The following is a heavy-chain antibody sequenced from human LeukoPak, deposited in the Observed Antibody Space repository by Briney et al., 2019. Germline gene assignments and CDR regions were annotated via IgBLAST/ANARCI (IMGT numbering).Heavy chain of an antibody. D-gene: IGHD1-14*01. CDR3: ARGGRNVKYYFDY. CDR1: GFTFGDYA. Sequence: PGGSLRLSCAASGFTFGDYAMHWVRQAPGKGLEWVTFIRYDGSNKYYADSVKGRFTISRDNSKNTLYLQMNSLRAEDTAVYYCARGGRNVKYYFDYWGQGTLVTVSS. V-gene: IGHV3-30*04. CDR2: IRYDGSNK. J-gene: IGHJ4*02.